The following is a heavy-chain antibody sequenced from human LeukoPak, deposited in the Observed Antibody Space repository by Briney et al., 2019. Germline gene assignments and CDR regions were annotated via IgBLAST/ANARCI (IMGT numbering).Heavy chain of an antibody. J-gene: IGHJ4*02. D-gene: IGHD2-21*02. CDR2: ISSSGASK. CDR1: GFTFGSYA. V-gene: IGHV3-23*01. Sequence: GGSLRLSCAASGFTFGSYAMGWVRRAPEKGLEWVSAISSSGASKYYADSVKGRFTISRDNSKNTLYLQMNSLRVEDTAVYHCAKDGDCGSNCYWGQGTLVTVSS. CDR3: AKDGDCGSNCY.